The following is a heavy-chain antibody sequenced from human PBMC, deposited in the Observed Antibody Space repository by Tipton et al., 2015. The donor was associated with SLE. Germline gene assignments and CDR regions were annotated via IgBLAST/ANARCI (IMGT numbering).Heavy chain of an antibody. D-gene: IGHD3-3*01. Sequence: SLRLSCVTSGFTFSSYWMTWVRQAPGKGLEWVANIHQDGSEINSADSVKGRFTISRDNSKNTLSLQMNSLRAEDTAVYFCAKAGFFSGYYDAFDVWGQGTMVTVSS. CDR3: AKAGFFSGYYDAFDV. V-gene: IGHV3-7*05. CDR1: GFTFSSYW. J-gene: IGHJ3*01. CDR2: IHQDGSEI.